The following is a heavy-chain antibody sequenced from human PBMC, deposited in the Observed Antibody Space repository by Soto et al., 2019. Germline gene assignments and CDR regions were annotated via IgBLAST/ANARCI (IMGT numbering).Heavy chain of an antibody. CDR2: ISGSGGST. CDR3: AKGRCGGGDIVVVGGY. D-gene: IGHD2-2*01. Sequence: EVQLLESGGGLVQPGGSLRLSCAASGFTFSSYAMSWVRQAPGKGLEWVSAISGSGGSTYYADSVKGRFTISRDNSKNTLYPQMNSLRAEDTAVYYWAKGRCGGGDIVVVGGYWGQGTLVTVSS. J-gene: IGHJ4*02. CDR1: GFTFSSYA. V-gene: IGHV3-23*01.